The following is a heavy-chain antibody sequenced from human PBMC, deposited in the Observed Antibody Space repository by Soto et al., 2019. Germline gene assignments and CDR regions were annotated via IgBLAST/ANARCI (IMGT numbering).Heavy chain of an antibody. CDR1: GDSVSSGSHY. J-gene: IGHJ4*02. D-gene: IGHD6-19*01. V-gene: IGHV4-61*01. CDR2: IYYSGST. Sequence: QVQLQESGPGLVKPSETLSLTCTVSGDSVSSGSHYWSWFRQPPGKGLEWIGDIYYSGSTYDNPSLKSRVIMSVDTSKNQFSLKLSSVTAADTAVYYCARRHSSGWSLFDYWGQGSLITVSS. CDR3: ARRHSSGWSLFDY.